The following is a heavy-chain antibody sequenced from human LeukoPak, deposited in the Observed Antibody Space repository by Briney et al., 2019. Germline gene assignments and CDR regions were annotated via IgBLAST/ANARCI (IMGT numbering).Heavy chain of an antibody. CDR2: INPNSGGT. Sequence: ASVKVSCKASGYTFTGYYMHWVRQAPGQGLEWMGWINPNSGGTNYAQKFQGRVTMTKDTSIITAYMELSRLRSDDTAVYYCARDDYGGNSYDYWGQGTLVTVSS. J-gene: IGHJ4*02. V-gene: IGHV1-2*02. CDR1: GYTFTGYY. D-gene: IGHD4-23*01. CDR3: ARDDYGGNSYDY.